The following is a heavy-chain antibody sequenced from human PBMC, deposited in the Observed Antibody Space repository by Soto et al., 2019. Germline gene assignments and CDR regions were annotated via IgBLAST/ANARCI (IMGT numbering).Heavy chain of an antibody. Sequence: AGGKGSCTVAVSTLTEVSMHGVGQATGKGLEWMGGFDPEDGETIYAQKFQGRVTMTEDTSTDTAYMELSSLRSEDTAVYYCATATRYCSGGSCYYYWGQGTLVTVSS. D-gene: IGHD2-15*01. V-gene: IGHV1-24*01. CDR1: VSTLTEVS. CDR2: FDPEDGET. CDR3: ATATRYCSGGSCYYY. J-gene: IGHJ4*02.